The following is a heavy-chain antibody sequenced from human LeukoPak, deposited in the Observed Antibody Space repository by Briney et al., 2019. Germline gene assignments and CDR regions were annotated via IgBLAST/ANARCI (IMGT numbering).Heavy chain of an antibody. CDR3: ARSGDESGFEY. Sequence: SETLSLTCAVYGGSFSGYYWSWIRQPPGKGLECIGEINHSGSTNYNPSLKSRVTISVDTSKNQFSLKLSSVPAAEPAVYFCARSGDESGFEYWGQRTLVTVSS. V-gene: IGHV4-34*01. D-gene: IGHD5-12*01. J-gene: IGHJ4*02. CDR1: GGSFSGYY. CDR2: INHSGST.